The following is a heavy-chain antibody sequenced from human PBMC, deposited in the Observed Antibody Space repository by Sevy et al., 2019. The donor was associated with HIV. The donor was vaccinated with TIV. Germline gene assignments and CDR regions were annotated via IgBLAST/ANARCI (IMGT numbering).Heavy chain of an antibody. J-gene: IGHJ4*01. Sequence: SETLSLTCTVSGGSISSYYWSWIRQPPGKGLEWIGYIYYSGSTNYNPSLKSRVTISVDTSKNQSSLKLSSVTAADTAVYYCARHAPSITMVRGVLTYFDYWGHGTLVTVSS. D-gene: IGHD3-10*01. CDR3: ARHAPSITMVRGVLTYFDY. CDR2: IYYSGST. CDR1: GGSISSYY. V-gene: IGHV4-59*08.